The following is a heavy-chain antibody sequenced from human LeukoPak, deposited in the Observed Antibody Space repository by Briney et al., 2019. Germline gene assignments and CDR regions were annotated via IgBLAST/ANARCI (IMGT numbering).Heavy chain of an antibody. D-gene: IGHD1-26*01. Sequence: GRSLRLSCAASGFTFSSYWMHWVRQAPGKGLVWVSRINTDGSSTSYADSVKGRFTISRDNAKNTLYLQMNSLRAEDTAVYYCARVGYSGSYGAFDIWGQGTMVTVSS. CDR1: GFTFSSYW. J-gene: IGHJ3*02. CDR3: ARVGYSGSYGAFDI. V-gene: IGHV3-74*01. CDR2: INTDGSST.